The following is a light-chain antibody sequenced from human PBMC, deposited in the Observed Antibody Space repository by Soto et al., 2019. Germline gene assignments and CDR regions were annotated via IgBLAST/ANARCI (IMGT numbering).Light chain of an antibody. J-gene: IGKJ4*01. CDR1: QSVLYSSDNKNY. V-gene: IGKV4-1*01. CDR3: QQFYSSPT. CDR2: WAS. Sequence: DIVMTQSPDSLAVSLGERATINCKSSQSVLYSSDNKNYLAWYQQKPGQPPNLLIYWASTRESGVPERFSGSGSGTDFTLTISSLQAEDVAVYFCQQFYSSPTFGGGTKVEIK.